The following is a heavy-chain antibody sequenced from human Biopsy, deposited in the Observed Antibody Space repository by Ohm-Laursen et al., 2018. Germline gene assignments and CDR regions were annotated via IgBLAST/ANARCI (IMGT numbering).Heavy chain of an antibody. CDR2: ISYSRDT. J-gene: IGHJ3*02. CDR1: GGSISGSS. V-gene: IGHV4-59*08. D-gene: IGHD6-19*01. CDR3: AKHGSGWTGDDAFHI. Sequence: SDTLSLTCTVSGGSISGSSWSWIRQAPGKGLEWIGYISYSRDTNYNPSPKSRITISVDTSKNQFSLKLTSVTAADTAVYYCAKHGSGWTGDDAFHIWGQGTMVTVSS.